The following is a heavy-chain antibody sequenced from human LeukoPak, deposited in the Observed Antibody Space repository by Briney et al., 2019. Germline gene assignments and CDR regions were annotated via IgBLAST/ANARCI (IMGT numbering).Heavy chain of an antibody. V-gene: IGHV3-30-3*01. Sequence: GGSLRLSCAASGFTFSSYAMHWVRQAPGKGLEWVAVISYDGSNKYYADSVKGRFTISRDNSKNTLYLQMSSLRAEDTAVYYRARDLFPWLVRAYAFDIWGQGTMVTVSS. CDR3: ARDLFPWLVRAYAFDI. D-gene: IGHD6-19*01. CDR1: GFTFSSYA. CDR2: ISYDGSNK. J-gene: IGHJ3*02.